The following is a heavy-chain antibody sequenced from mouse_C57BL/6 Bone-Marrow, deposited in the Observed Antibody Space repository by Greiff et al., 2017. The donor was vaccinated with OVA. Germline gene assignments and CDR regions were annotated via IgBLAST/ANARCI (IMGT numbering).Heavy chain of an antibody. CDR2: INPNNGGS. J-gene: IGHJ4*01. Sequence: VQLQQSGPELVKPGASVKIPCKASGYTFTDYNMDWVKQSHGKSLEWIGDINPNNGGSIYNQKIKGKATLTVDKTSSTAYMELRSQTSEDTAVYYCARSDPLGVRRPNYYARDYWGQGTSVTVSS. D-gene: IGHD2-14*01. V-gene: IGHV1-18*01. CDR3: ARSDPLGVRRPNYYARDY. CDR1: GYTFTDYN.